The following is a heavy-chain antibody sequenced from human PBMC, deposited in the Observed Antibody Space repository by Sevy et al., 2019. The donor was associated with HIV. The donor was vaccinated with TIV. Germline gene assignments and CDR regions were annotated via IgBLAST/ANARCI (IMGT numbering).Heavy chain of an antibody. Sequence: GGSLRLSCAASGFSFSTYWMTWVRQAPGKGLEWVATMNQDGTERDYVDSVKGRFTISRDNSKNTLYLQMNSLRAEDTAVYYCAKPRGSFYFDYWGQGTLVTVSS. J-gene: IGHJ4*02. CDR3: AKPRGSFYFDY. CDR1: GFSFSTYW. V-gene: IGHV3-7*03. CDR2: MNQDGTER. D-gene: IGHD3-16*01.